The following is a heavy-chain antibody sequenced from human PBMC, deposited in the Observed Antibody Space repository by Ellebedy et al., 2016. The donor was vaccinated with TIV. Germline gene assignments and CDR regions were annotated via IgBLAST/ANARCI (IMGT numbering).Heavy chain of an antibody. CDR1: GDSVSSNSVA. V-gene: IGHV6-1*01. J-gene: IGHJ4*02. CDR3: ARDLWCSSASCSFDY. D-gene: IGHD2-2*01. CDR2: TFYRSKWYN. Sequence: SQTLSLTXAISGDSVSSNSVAWNWIRQSPSRGLEWLGRTFYRSKWYNDYAGSVKSRITINPDTSKNQFSLHLNSVTPEDTAVYYCARDLWCSSASCSFDYWGQGILVTVSS.